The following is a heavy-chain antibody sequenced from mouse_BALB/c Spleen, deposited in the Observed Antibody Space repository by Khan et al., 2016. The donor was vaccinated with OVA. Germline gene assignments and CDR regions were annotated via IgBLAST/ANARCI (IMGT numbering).Heavy chain of an antibody. CDR1: GFTFTSYT. J-gene: IGHJ3*01. CDR3: ARDGAYYRNDGWFSY. D-gene: IGHD2-14*01. V-gene: IGHV1-4*01. Sequence: VQLQQSGAELARPGASVKMSCKASGFTFTSYTIHWIKQRPGQGLEWIGYINPSSGYTNYNQKFKDKATLTADKSSTTAYMQLSSLTSDDSVGYYSARDGAYYRNDGWFSYWGQGALVTVSA. CDR2: INPSSGYT.